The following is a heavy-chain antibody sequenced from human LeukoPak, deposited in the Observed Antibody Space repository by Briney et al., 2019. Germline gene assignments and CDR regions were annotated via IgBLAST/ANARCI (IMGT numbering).Heavy chain of an antibody. CDR2: ISAYNGNT. D-gene: IGHD5-18*01. Sequence: ASVKVSCKASGYTFTSYGISWVRQAPGQGLEWMGWISAYNGNTNYAQKLQGRVTMTIDTSTSTAYMELRSLRSDDTAVYYCARDRIQLWLMNNWFDPWGQGTLVTVSS. V-gene: IGHV1-18*01. J-gene: IGHJ5*02. CDR3: ARDRIQLWLMNNWFDP. CDR1: GYTFTSYG.